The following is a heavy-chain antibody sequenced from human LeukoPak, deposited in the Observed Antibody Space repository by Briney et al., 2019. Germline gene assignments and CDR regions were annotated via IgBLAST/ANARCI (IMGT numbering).Heavy chain of an antibody. J-gene: IGHJ4*02. D-gene: IGHD2-2*02. CDR1: GGSISSYY. Sequence: PSETLSLTCTVSGGSISSYYWSWIRQPPGKGLEWIGYIYYSGSTNYNPSLKSRVTISVDTSKNQFSLKLSSVTAADTAVYYCARGPGGYCSSTSCYRPPFDYWGQGTLVTVSS. CDR3: ARGPGGYCSSTSCYRPPFDY. V-gene: IGHV4-59*12. CDR2: IYYSGST.